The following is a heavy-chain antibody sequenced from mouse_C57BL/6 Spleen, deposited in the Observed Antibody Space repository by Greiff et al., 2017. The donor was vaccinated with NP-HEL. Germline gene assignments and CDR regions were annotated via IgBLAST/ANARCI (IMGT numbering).Heavy chain of an antibody. CDR3: VYGNYFDY. CDR1: GYTFTSYT. V-gene: IGHV1-4*01. Sequence: VQLQQSGAELARPGASVKMSCKASGYTFTSYTMHWVKQRPGQGLEWIGYINPSSGYTKYNQKFKDKATLTADKSSSTAYMQLSSLTSEDSAVYYWVYGNYFDYWGQGTTLTVSS. J-gene: IGHJ2*01. D-gene: IGHD2-10*02. CDR2: INPSSGYT.